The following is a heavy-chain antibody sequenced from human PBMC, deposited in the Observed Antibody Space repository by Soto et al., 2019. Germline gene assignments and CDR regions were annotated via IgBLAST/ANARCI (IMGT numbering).Heavy chain of an antibody. J-gene: IGHJ6*02. CDR3: AGEYSSSFGNYYYGMDV. Sequence: PSETLSLTCAVSGGSISSGVYSWSWIRQPPGKGLEWIGCIYYSGSTYYNPSLKSRVTISVDTSKNQFSLKLSSVTAADTAVYYCAGEYSSSFGNYYYGMDVWGQGTTVTVSS. D-gene: IGHD6-6*01. CDR1: GGSISSGVYS. CDR2: IYYSGST. V-gene: IGHV4-30-2*03.